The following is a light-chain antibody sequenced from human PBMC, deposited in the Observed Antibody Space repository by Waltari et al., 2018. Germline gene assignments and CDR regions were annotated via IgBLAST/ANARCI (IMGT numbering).Light chain of an antibody. V-gene: IGLV2-18*02. CDR3: CSYTTSDTYV. J-gene: IGLJ1*01. CDR2: AVI. Sequence: QSALTQPPSVSGSPGQSVTISCTGTSSDIGSYDRVSWYQQSPGTAPKLVIYAVINRPSGVPDRFSGSKSGYTASLTISGLQAEDEADYYCCSYTTSDTYVFGTGTTVTVL. CDR1: SSDIGSYDR.